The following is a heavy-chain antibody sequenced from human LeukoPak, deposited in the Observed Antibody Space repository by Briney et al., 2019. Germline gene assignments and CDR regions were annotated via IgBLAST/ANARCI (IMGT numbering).Heavy chain of an antibody. CDR1: GFTFSSYA. D-gene: IGHD6-13*01. J-gene: IGHJ4*02. CDR3: AKDLSSSWKSYYFDY. Sequence: GGSLRLSCAASGFTFSSYAMSWARQAPGKGLEWVSGISGSGGSTYYADSAKGRFTISRDNSKNTLYLQMNSLRAEDTAVYYCAKDLSSSWKSYYFDYWGQGTLVTVSS. CDR2: ISGSGGST. V-gene: IGHV3-23*01.